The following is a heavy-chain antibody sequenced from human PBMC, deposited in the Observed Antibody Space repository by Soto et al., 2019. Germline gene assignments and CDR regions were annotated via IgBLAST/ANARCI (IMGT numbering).Heavy chain of an antibody. D-gene: IGHD1-1*01. Sequence: GESLKISCKGSGYSFTSYWISWVRQMPGKGLEWMGRIDPSDSYTNYSPSFQGHVTISADKSITTAYLQWSGLKASDTAMYYCARHVMGARGWVEEPLWGQATLVTVSS. V-gene: IGHV5-10-1*01. CDR2: IDPSDSYT. CDR1: GYSFTSYW. CDR3: ARHVMGARGWVEEPL. J-gene: IGHJ4*02.